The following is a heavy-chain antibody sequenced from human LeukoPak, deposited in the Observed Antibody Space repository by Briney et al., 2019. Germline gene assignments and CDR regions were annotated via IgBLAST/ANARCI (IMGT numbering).Heavy chain of an antibody. D-gene: IGHD3-10*01. V-gene: IGHV1-18*01. J-gene: IGHJ6*02. CDR3: ARDYYYGSGSYYNDLYYYYYYGMDV. CDR1: GYTFTSYD. Sequence: ASVKLFCNASGYTFTSYDIRWARQASGQGLEWMGWISAYNGNTNYAQKLQGRVTMTTDTSTSTEYMELRSLRSDDTAVYYCARDYYYGSGSYYNDLYYYYYYGMDVWGQGTTVTVSS. CDR2: ISAYNGNT.